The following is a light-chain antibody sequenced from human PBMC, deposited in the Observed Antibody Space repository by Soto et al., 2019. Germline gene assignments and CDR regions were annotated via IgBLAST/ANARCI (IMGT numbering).Light chain of an antibody. Sequence: DIQMTQSPSTLSASIGDRVTITCRASQSVNKWLDWYQQKAGKAPKLLISDATNLESGVPSRFSGSGSGTEFTLTISSLQPDDFATYYCHQYDSYSPPWTFGQGTRVEIK. J-gene: IGKJ1*01. CDR3: HQYDSYSPPWT. CDR1: QSVNKW. CDR2: DAT. V-gene: IGKV1-5*01.